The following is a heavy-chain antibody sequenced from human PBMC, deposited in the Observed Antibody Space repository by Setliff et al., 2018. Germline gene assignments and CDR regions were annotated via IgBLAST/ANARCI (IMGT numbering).Heavy chain of an antibody. CDR1: GYTFSSYA. J-gene: IGHJ5*02. Sequence: ASVKVSCKASGYTFSSYAMNWVRQAPGQGLEWMGWINTNTGNPTYAQGFTGRFVFSLDTSVSTAYLQISSLKAEDTAVYYCATSTLEGGVVVGASTMIDFPNPLQPLPWG. D-gene: IGHD3-22*01. CDR2: INTNTGNP. V-gene: IGHV7-4-1*02. CDR3: ATSTLEGGVVVGASTMIDFPNPLQPLP.